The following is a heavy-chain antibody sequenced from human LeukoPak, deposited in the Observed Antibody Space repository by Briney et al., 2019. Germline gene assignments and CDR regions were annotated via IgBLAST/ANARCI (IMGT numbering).Heavy chain of an antibody. CDR2: IYSGGGT. Sequence: PGGSLRLSCAASGFTVSGNYMSWVRQAPGKGLEWGSVIYSGGGTYYPDSVKGLFTISRDNFKNTLYLQMNSLRAEDTAMYYCGGYGSGSSYTGFDIWGQGTMVTVSS. CDR1: GFTVSGNY. V-gene: IGHV3-53*01. J-gene: IGHJ3*02. D-gene: IGHD3-10*01. CDR3: GGYGSGSSYTGFDI.